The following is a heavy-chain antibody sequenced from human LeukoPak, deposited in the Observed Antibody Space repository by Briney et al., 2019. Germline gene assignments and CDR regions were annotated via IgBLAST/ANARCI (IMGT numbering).Heavy chain of an antibody. Sequence: VASVKVSCKASGYTFTGYYIHWVRQAPGQGLEWMGWINPHSGGTHYAQKFQGRVTMTTDTSISTAYMEVSSLRSDDTAVYYCAKGLLTGINWYSDLWGRGTLVTVSS. CDR3: AKGLLTGINWYSDL. CDR1: GYTFTGYY. CDR2: INPHSGGT. V-gene: IGHV1-2*02. J-gene: IGHJ2*01. D-gene: IGHD7-27*01.